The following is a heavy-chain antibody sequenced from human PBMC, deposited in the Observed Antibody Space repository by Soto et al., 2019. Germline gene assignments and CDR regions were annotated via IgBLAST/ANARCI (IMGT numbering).Heavy chain of an antibody. CDR2: IMPIIGTE. V-gene: IGHV1-69*01. Sequence: QVQLVQSGAEVKKPGSSVKVSCKASGGTFSSHVFNWVRQAPGQGLEWLGGIMPIIGTENYAQKFQGRVTTSATESTSKAYMELSSLRSADTAVYYCARDLEFRDGNITHLDYWGQGTLVTVSS. J-gene: IGHJ4*02. D-gene: IGHD3-10*01. CDR3: ARDLEFRDGNITHLDY. CDR1: GGTFSSHV.